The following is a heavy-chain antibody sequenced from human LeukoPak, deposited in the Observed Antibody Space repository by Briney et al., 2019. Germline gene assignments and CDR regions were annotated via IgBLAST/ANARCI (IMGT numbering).Heavy chain of an antibody. CDR1: GYTFTIYA. CDR3: ARDLKMGYSSGRYSWGTGSSNDY. Sequence: ASVKVSFKASGYTFTIYAMNWVRQAPGQGLEWMGWIIAYNGNTNYTQKLQGRVTMTTDTSTSTAYMELRSLRSDDTAVYYCARDLKMGYSSGRYSWGTGSSNDYWGQGTLVTVSS. D-gene: IGHD6-19*01. CDR2: IIAYNGNT. V-gene: IGHV1-18*01. J-gene: IGHJ4*02.